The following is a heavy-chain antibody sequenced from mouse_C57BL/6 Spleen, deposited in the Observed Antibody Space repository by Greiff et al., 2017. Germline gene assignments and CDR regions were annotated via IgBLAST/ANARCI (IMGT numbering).Heavy chain of an antibody. Sequence: QVQLQQPGAELVKPGASVKMSCKASGYTFTSYWITWVKQRPGQGLEWIGDIYPGSGSTNYNEKFKSKATLTVDTSSSTAYMQLSRLTSEDSAVCYCARAGGYPSWLAYWGQGTLVTVSA. CDR1: GYTFTSYW. D-gene: IGHD2-14*01. CDR3: ARAGGYPSWLAY. CDR2: IYPGSGST. V-gene: IGHV1-55*01. J-gene: IGHJ3*01.